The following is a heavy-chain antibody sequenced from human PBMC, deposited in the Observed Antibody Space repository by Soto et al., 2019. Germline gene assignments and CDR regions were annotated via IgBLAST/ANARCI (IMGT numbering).Heavy chain of an antibody. V-gene: IGHV4-39*01. CDR2: IYYSGST. Sequence: QLQLQESGPGLVKPSETLSLTCTVSGGSISSSSYYWGWIRQPPGKGLEWIGSIYYSGSTYYNPSPKSRVTISVDTSKNQFSLKLSSVTAADTAVYYCAREYSSSSELDYWGQGTLVTVSS. CDR3: AREYSSSSELDY. J-gene: IGHJ4*02. CDR1: GGSISSSSYY. D-gene: IGHD6-6*01.